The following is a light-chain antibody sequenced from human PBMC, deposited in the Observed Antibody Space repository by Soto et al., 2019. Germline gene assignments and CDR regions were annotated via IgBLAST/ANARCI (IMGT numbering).Light chain of an antibody. CDR2: SNN. CDR3: AAWDDSLSGSYV. V-gene: IGLV1-47*02. Sequence: QSVLTQPPSASGTPGQRVTISCSERSSNIGSNYVYWYQQLPGTAPKLLIYSNNQRPSGVPDRFSGSKSGTSASLAISGLRSEDEADYYCAAWDDSLSGSYVFGTGTKVTVL. J-gene: IGLJ1*01. CDR1: SSNIGSNY.